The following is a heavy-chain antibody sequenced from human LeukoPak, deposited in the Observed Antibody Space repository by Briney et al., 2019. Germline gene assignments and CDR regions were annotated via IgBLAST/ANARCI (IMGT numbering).Heavy chain of an antibody. J-gene: IGHJ4*02. CDR3: ARGNDYGDYSAAV. CDR2: ISSNGGST. D-gene: IGHD4-17*01. Sequence: GGSLRLSCAASGFTFSSYAMHWVRQAPGKGLEYVSAISSNGGSTYYANSVKGRFTISRDNSKNALYLQMGSLRAEDMAVYYCARGNDYGDYSAAVWGQGTLVTVSS. CDR1: GFTFSSYA. V-gene: IGHV3-64*01.